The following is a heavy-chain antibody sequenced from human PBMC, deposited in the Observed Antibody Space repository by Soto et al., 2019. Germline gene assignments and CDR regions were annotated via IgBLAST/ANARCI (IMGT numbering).Heavy chain of an antibody. CDR2: ISSSSSYI. Sequence: GGSLRLSCAASGFTFSSYSMNWVRQAPGKGLEWVSSISSSSSYIYYADSVKGRFTISRDNAKNSLYLQMNSLRAEDTAVYYCATFSSDGGYVFDYWGQGTLVTVSS. J-gene: IGHJ4*02. V-gene: IGHV3-21*01. D-gene: IGHD5-12*01. CDR1: GFTFSSYS. CDR3: ATFSSDGGYVFDY.